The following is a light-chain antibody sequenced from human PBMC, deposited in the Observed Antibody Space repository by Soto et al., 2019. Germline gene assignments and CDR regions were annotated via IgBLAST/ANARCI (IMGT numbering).Light chain of an antibody. CDR3: QQYDNWPLT. CDR1: QSVGTY. V-gene: IGKV3-11*01. Sequence: ENVLTQSPGTLSLSPGERATLSCRASQSVGTYLAWYQQKPGQAPRLLIFDASKRATGIPARFSGCGSGTDFTLTITSLETEDLAVYYCQQYDNWPLTFGGGTKVEIK. J-gene: IGKJ4*01. CDR2: DAS.